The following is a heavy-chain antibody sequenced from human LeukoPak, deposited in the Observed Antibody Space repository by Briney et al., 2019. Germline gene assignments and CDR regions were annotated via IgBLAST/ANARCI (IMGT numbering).Heavy chain of an antibody. Sequence: GGTLALSCFVSGSSFRGFYFSGFGRHPGRGVLGWAMRIEYGGDIFYVESVKGRFIISRANARKSLYLQMNNLRAEDTAVYYCARPRGCGSARCNNFDYWGQGTLVTVSS. V-gene: IGHV3-7*01. D-gene: IGHD2-2*01. J-gene: IGHJ4*02. CDR1: GSSFRGFY. CDR2: RIEYGGDI. CDR3: ARPRGCGSARCNNFDY.